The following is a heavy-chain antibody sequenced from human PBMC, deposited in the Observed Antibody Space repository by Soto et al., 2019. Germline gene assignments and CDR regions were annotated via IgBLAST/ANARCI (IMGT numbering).Heavy chain of an antibody. CDR3: ARDRKLRYFDWLSHGNWFDP. Sequence: QVQLVQSGAEVKKPGASVKVSCKASGYTFTSYYMHWVRQAPGQGLEWMGIINPSGGSTSYAQKYKGRVNMTRDTATSAVYMELSSLRSEDTAVYYCARDRKLRYFDWLSHGNWFDPWGQGTLVTVSS. CDR2: INPSGGST. V-gene: IGHV1-46*01. J-gene: IGHJ5*02. CDR1: GYTFTSYY. D-gene: IGHD3-9*01.